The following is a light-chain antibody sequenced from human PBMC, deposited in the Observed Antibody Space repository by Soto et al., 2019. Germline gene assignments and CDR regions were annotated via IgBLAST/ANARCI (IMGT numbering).Light chain of an antibody. CDR3: QQSSSTPWT. V-gene: IGKV1-39*01. Sequence: DIQMTQSPSSLSASVGDRVTITCRASQSISSDLNWYQQKPGTAPKLLIYDASSLKSGVPSRFSGSGSGTEFTLTIRSLQPEDFATYYCQQSSSTPWTFGQGTKVEFK. CDR2: DAS. J-gene: IGKJ1*01. CDR1: QSISSD.